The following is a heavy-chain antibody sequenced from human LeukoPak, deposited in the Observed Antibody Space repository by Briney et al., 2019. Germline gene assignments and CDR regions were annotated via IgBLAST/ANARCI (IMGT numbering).Heavy chain of an antibody. CDR1: GFTFSNYD. Sequence: QPGRSLRLSCAASGFTFSNYDAHWVRQAPGKGLEWVAGIAYDGSNKNYAGSVKGRFTISRDNSKKTLYLEMNNLRSEDMAMYYCARGIAGGFDYWGQGTLVTVSS. V-gene: IGHV3-30-3*01. D-gene: IGHD6-13*01. CDR3: ARGIAGGFDY. J-gene: IGHJ4*02. CDR2: IAYDGSNK.